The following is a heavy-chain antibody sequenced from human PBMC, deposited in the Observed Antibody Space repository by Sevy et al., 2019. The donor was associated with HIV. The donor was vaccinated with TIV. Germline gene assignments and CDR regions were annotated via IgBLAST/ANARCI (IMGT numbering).Heavy chain of an antibody. J-gene: IGHJ4*02. CDR1: GYDFTRNW. Sequence: GESLKISCKGSGYDFTRNWIGWVRQMPGKGLEWMGIIYPGDSDTRYSQSLQGQVTISADKSISTAYLQWISLKASDTSMYYCGRQDGTAEWGWYCHYTGQGTLVTVSS. D-gene: IGHD2-21*02. CDR2: IYPGDSDT. CDR3: GRQDGTAEWGWYCHY. V-gene: IGHV5-51*01.